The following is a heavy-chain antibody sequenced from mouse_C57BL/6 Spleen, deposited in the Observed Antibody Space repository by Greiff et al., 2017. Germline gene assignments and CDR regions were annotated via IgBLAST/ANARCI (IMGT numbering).Heavy chain of an antibody. CDR3: ARRGDYDRGPYYAMDY. Sequence: VQLQQPGAELVRPGSSVKLSCKASGYTFTSYWMHWVKQRPIQGLEWIGNIDPSDSETHYNQKFKDKATLTVDKSSSTAYMQLSSLTSEDSAVYYCARRGDYDRGPYYAMDYWGQGTSVTVSS. J-gene: IGHJ4*01. V-gene: IGHV1-52*01. CDR2: IDPSDSET. CDR1: GYTFTSYW. D-gene: IGHD2-4*01.